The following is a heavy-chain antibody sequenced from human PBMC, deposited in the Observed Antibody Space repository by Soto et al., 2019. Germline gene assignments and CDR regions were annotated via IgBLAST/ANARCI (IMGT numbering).Heavy chain of an antibody. CDR2: IYYSGST. CDR3: ARGQYHYPPLLY. V-gene: IGHV4-31*03. Sequence: PSETLSLTCTVSGGSISSGGYYWSWIRQHPGKGLEWIGYIYYSGSTYYNPSLKSRVTISVDTSKNQFSLKLSSVTAADTAVYYCARGQYHYPPLLYWGQGTLVTVSS. D-gene: IGHD2-2*01. CDR1: GGSISSGGYY. J-gene: IGHJ4*02.